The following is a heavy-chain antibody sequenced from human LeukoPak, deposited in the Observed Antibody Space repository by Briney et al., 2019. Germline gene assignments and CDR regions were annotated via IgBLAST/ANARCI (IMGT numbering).Heavy chain of an antibody. CDR3: ARDERQQLAPDAFDI. J-gene: IGHJ3*02. V-gene: IGHV3-23*01. CDR2: ISGSGGST. Sequence: GGSLRLSCAASGFTFSSYAMSWVRQAPGKGLEWVSAISGSGGSTYYADSVKGRFTISRDNSKNTLYLQMNSLRAEDTAVYYCARDERQQLAPDAFDIWGQGTMVTVSS. CDR1: GFTFSSYA. D-gene: IGHD6-13*01.